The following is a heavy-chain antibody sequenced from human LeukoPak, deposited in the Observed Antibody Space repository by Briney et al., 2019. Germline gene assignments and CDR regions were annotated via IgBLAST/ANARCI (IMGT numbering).Heavy chain of an antibody. D-gene: IGHD2-2*01. V-gene: IGHV4-4*07. J-gene: IGHJ3*02. Sequence: PSETLSLTCTVSGGSISSYYWSWIRQPAGKGLEWIGRIYTSGSTNYNPSLKSRVTMSVDTSKDQFSMKLNSVTAADTAVYYCARRYCSSTSCYGAFDIWGQGTMVTVSS. CDR1: GGSISSYY. CDR2: IYTSGST. CDR3: ARRYCSSTSCYGAFDI.